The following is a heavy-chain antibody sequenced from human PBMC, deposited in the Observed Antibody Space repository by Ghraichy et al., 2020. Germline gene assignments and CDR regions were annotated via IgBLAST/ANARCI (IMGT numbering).Heavy chain of an antibody. J-gene: IGHJ3*02. CDR3: TLGRGGYGAFDT. CDR2: SNDDGTIT. D-gene: IGHD3-22*01. V-gene: IGHV3-74*01. Sequence: GGSLRLSCEASGFPFSSYWVHWVRQAPGKGLVWVSFSNDDGTITNCADSVKGRFTSSRDNAKNTPYLEMKSPRVEDTAVYYCTLGRGGYGAFDTWGQGTMVTVAS. CDR1: GFPFSSYW.